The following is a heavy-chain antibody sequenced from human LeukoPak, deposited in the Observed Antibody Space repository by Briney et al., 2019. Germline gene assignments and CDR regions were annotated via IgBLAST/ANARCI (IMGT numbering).Heavy chain of an antibody. CDR1: GFTFSSYA. CDR3: AKSRWSDSSGYYYFDY. Sequence: GGSLRLSCAASGFTFSSYAMTWVRQAPGKGLEWVSFISGSGGSTYYADSVKGRFTISRDNSKNTLYLQMNSLRAEDTAVYYCAKSRWSDSSGYYYFDYWGQGTLVTVSS. V-gene: IGHV3-23*01. D-gene: IGHD3-22*01. J-gene: IGHJ4*02. CDR2: ISGSGGST.